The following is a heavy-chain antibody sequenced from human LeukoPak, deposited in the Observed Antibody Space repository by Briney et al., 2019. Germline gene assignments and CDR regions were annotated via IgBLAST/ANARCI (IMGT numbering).Heavy chain of an antibody. CDR3: ARAGRSRPALDP. V-gene: IGHV1-2*02. CDR1: GGTFSSYA. Sequence: GASVKVSCKASGGTFSSYAISWVRQAPGQGLEWMGWISPNSGGTNYAQKFQGRVTMTRDTSISTAYMELSRLRSDDTAVYYCARAGRSRPALDPWGQGTLVTVSS. J-gene: IGHJ5*02. CDR2: ISPNSGGT.